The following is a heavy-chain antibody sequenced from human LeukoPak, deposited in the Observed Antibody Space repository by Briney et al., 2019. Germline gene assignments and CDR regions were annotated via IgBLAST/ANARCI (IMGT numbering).Heavy chain of an antibody. Sequence: GGSLRLSCAASGFTFNSYWMTWVRQAPGKGLEWVANIKEDGSDKYYVDSVKGRFTISRDNAKSSLYLQMNGLRAEDTAVYFCARDSGWFRFDSWGQGTLVTVSS. CDR3: ARDSGWFRFDS. J-gene: IGHJ4*02. CDR1: GFTFNSYW. CDR2: IKEDGSDK. V-gene: IGHV3-7*03. D-gene: IGHD6-13*01.